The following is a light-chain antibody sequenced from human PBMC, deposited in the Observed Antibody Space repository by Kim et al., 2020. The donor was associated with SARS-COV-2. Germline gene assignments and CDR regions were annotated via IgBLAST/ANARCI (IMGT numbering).Light chain of an antibody. CDR1: NIGIKS. V-gene: IGLV3-21*04. CDR3: QVWDSTSDYVV. J-gene: IGLJ3*02. CDR2: DDS. Sequence: SYELTQPPSVSVAPGKTASFTCEGNNIGIKSVHWYQQRPGQAPVLVMHDDSDRPSGIPERFSGSNSGNTATLTISRVEAEDEADYLCQVWDSTSDYVVFGGGTQLTVL.